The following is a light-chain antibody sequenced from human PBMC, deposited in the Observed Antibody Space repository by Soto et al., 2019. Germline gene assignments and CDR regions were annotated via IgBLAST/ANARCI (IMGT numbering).Light chain of an antibody. V-gene: IGLV1-40*01. J-gene: IGLJ1*01. CDR2: GNS. Sequence: QPVLTQPPSAYGTPGQTVTISCTGSSSNIGAGYDVHWYQQLPGTAPKLLIYGNSNRPSGVPDRFSGAKSGTSASLAITGLQAEDEFDYYCQTYDSSLSGSVFRTVSELTV. CDR3: QTYDSSLSGSV. CDR1: SSNIGAGYD.